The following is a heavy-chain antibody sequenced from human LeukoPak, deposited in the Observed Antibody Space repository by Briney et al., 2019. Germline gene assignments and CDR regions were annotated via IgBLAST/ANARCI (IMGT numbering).Heavy chain of an antibody. CDR2: IYYSGST. Sequence: SETLSLTCTVSGGSISSYYWSWFRQPPGKGPEWIGSIYYSGSTNYNPSLKSRVTMSVDTSKNQFSLKLSSATAADTAVYYCARANYFDYWGQGTLVTVSS. J-gene: IGHJ4*02. V-gene: IGHV4-59*01. CDR3: ARANYFDY. CDR1: GGSISSYY.